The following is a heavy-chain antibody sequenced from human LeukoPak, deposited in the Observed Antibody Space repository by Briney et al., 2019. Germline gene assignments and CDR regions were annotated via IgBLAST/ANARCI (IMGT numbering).Heavy chain of an antibody. CDR1: GFTFSSYA. Sequence: GGSLRLSCAASGFTFSSYAMSWVRQAPGKGLEWVSAISGSGGSAYYADSVKGRFTISRDNSKNTLYLQMNSLRAEDTAVYYCAKDRDYGSNFDYWGQGTLVTVSS. CDR3: AKDRDYGSNFDY. CDR2: ISGSGGSA. V-gene: IGHV3-23*01. D-gene: IGHD3-16*01. J-gene: IGHJ4*02.